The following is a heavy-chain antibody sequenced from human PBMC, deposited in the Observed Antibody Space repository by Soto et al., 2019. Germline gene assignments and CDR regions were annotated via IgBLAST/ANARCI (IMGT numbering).Heavy chain of an antibody. D-gene: IGHD1-1*01. V-gene: IGHV5-10-1*01. Sequence: PGESLKISCKGSGYSFTSYWISWVRQMPGKGLEWMGRIDPSDSYTNYSPSFQGHVTISADKSISTAYLQWSSLKASDTAMYYCASRLNGNDDAFDIWGQGTMVTVSS. CDR2: IDPSDSYT. CDR3: ASRLNGNDDAFDI. CDR1: GYSFTSYW. J-gene: IGHJ3*02.